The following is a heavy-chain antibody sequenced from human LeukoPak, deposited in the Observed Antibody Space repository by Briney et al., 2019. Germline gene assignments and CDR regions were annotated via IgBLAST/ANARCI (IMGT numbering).Heavy chain of an antibody. D-gene: IGHD5-12*01. CDR1: GFNFGDYT. V-gene: IGHV3-49*04. Sequence: PGGSLRLPCTVSGFNFGDYTMTWVRQAPGKGLEWVSFIRSKNFGETQEYAAAVKGRFTISRDDSKNITYLEMNSLKTEDTAVYCYSGHDSIYFDYWGQGTLVTVSS. J-gene: IGHJ4*02. CDR2: IRSKNFGETQ. CDR3: SGHDSIYFDY.